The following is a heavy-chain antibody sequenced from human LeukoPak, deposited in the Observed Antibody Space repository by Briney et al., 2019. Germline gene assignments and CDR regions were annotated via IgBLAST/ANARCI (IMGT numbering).Heavy chain of an antibody. Sequence: PGGSLRLSCAASGFTFSSYAMSWVRHAPGKGLEWVSAISGSGGSTYYADSVKGRFTISRDNSKNTLYLQMNSLRAEDTAVYYCAKARARGVIGSPFDYWGQGTLVPVSS. CDR1: GFTFSSYA. J-gene: IGHJ4*02. V-gene: IGHV3-23*01. CDR2: ISGSGGST. D-gene: IGHD3-10*01. CDR3: AKARARGVIGSPFDY.